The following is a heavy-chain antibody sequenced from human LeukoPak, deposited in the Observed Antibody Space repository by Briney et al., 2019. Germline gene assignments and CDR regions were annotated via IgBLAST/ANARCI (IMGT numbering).Heavy chain of an antibody. CDR3: ASRVATTHYYYYGMDV. V-gene: IGHV3-23*01. CDR2: ISGSGGST. Sequence: GGSLRLSCAASGLTFSGYAMSWVRQAPGKGLEWVSAISGSGGSTYYADSVKGRFTISRDNSKNTLYLQMNSLRAEDTAVYYCASRVATTHYYYYGMDVWGQGTTVTVSS. J-gene: IGHJ6*02. CDR1: GLTFSGYA. D-gene: IGHD5-12*01.